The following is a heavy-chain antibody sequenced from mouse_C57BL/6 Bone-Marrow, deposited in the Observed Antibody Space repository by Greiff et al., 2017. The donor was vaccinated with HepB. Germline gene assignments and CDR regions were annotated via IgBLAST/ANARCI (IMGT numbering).Heavy chain of an antibody. J-gene: IGHJ4*01. D-gene: IGHD1-1*01. CDR1: GYTFTDYN. V-gene: IGHV1-18*01. Sequence: EVQVVESGPELVKPGASVKIPCKASGYTFTDYNMDWVKQSHGKSLEWIGDINPNNGGTIYNQKFKGKATLTVDKSSSTAYMELRSLTSEDTAVYYCARLSFIYYAMDYWGQGTSVTVSS. CDR3: ARLSFIYYAMDY. CDR2: INPNNGGT.